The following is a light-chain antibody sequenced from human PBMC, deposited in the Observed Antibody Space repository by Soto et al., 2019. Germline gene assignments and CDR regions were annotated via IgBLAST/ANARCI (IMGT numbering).Light chain of an antibody. CDR1: QSISSY. Sequence: DIQMTHSPSSLSASVGDRVTITCRASQSISSYLNWYQQKPGKAPKLLIYAASSLQSGVPSRLSGSGSGTDFTLTISSLQPEDFATYYCQQSYSTPPTFGQGTKVDI. CDR2: AAS. V-gene: IGKV1-39*01. J-gene: IGKJ1*01. CDR3: QQSYSTPPT.